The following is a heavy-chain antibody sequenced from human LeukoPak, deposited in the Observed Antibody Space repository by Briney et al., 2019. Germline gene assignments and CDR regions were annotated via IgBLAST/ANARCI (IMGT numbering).Heavy chain of an antibody. D-gene: IGHD3-9*01. V-gene: IGHV3-23*01. J-gene: IGHJ4*02. CDR2: VSGSGGTT. CDR1: RFTFSNFA. CDR3: PKVDRNIIRRYFFDY. Sequence: PGGSLRLSCIASRFTFSNFAMSWVRQAPGQGLEWVSVVSGSGGTTYYADSVRGRFTISRHNSKHTLYLQINGFRAEHTAVNYCPKVDRNIIRRYFFDYWGRETLVSVSS.